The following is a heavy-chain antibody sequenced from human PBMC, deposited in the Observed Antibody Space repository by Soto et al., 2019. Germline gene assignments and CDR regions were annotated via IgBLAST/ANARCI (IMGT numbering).Heavy chain of an antibody. CDR2: IYHSGSA. V-gene: IGHV4-30-2*01. Sequence: LTCAVSGGSISSGGYSWNWIRQPPGKGLEWIGYIYHSGSAYYNPSLKSRVTISVDRSKSQFSLKLSSVTAADTAVYYCARAVLRSGVDYWGQGTLVTVSS. CDR1: GGSISSGGYS. J-gene: IGHJ4*02. CDR3: ARAVLRSGVDY. D-gene: IGHD5-12*01.